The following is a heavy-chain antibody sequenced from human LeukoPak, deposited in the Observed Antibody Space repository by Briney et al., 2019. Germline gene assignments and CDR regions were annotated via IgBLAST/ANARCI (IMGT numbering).Heavy chain of an antibody. D-gene: IGHD3-10*01. J-gene: IGHJ5*02. CDR3: ARVVGSGSYSNNWFDP. V-gene: IGHV4-30-2*01. CDR2: IYHSGST. Sequence: PSQTLSLTCAVSGGSISSGGYSWSWIRQPPGKGLEWIGYIYHSGSTYYNPSLKSRVTISVDRSKNQFSLKLSSVTAADTAVYYCARVVGSGSYSNNWFDPWGQGTLVTVS. CDR1: GGSISSGGYS.